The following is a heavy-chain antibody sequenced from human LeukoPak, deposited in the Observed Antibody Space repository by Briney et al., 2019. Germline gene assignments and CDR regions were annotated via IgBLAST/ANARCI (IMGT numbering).Heavy chain of an antibody. CDR3: ARGIVGATREDY. J-gene: IGHJ4*02. CDR2: ISSSSSYI. Sequence: GGSQRLSCAASGFTFSSYSMNWVRQAPGKGLEWVSSISSSSSYIYYADSVKGRFTISRDNAKNSLYLQMNSLRAEDTAVYYCARGIVGATREDYWGQGTLVTVSS. D-gene: IGHD1-26*01. V-gene: IGHV3-21*01. CDR1: GFTFSSYS.